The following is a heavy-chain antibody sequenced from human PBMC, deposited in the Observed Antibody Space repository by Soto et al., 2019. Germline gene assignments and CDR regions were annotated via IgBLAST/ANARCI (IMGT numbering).Heavy chain of an antibody. V-gene: IGHV3-74*01. D-gene: IGHD6-19*01. CDR1: GFTFSSYW. J-gene: IGHJ4*02. Sequence: EVQLVESGGGLVQPGGSLRLSCAASGFTFSSYWMHWVRQAPGKGLVWVSRINSDGSSTSYADSVKGRFTISRDNAKNTLYLQRNGLRAEDTAVYYCAVAVAGPTAIGYWGQGTLVTVSS. CDR3: AVAVAGPTAIGY. CDR2: INSDGSST.